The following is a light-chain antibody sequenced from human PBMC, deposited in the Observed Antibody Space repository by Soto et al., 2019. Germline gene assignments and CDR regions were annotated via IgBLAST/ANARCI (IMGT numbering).Light chain of an antibody. V-gene: IGLV2-8*01. CDR2: EVN. CDR3: SSYAGYSNLV. Sequence: QSALTQPPSASGSPGQSVTISCTGTSSDVGDYNYVSWYQQHPGKAPKLMIYEVNKRPSGVPDRFSGSKSGNTASLTVSGLQAEDEADYYCSSYAGYSNLVFDGGTKLTVL. CDR1: SSDVGDYNY. J-gene: IGLJ2*01.